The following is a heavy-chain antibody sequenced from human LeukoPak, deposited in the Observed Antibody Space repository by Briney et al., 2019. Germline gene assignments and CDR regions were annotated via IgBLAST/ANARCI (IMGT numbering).Heavy chain of an antibody. CDR2: ISGSGGRT. CDR3: ARPRGNYWYFDL. CDR1: GFTVSSNY. V-gene: IGHV3-23*01. Sequence: GGSLRLSCAASGFTVSSNYMSWVRQAPGKGLEWVSGISGSGGRTYYADSVKGRFTISRDNSKNTLYLQMNSLRVEDTAVYYCARPRGNYWYFDLWGRGTLVTVSS. D-gene: IGHD3-10*01. J-gene: IGHJ2*01.